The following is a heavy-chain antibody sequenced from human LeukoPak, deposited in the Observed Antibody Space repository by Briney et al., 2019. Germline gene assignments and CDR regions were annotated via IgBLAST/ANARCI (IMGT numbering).Heavy chain of an antibody. CDR3: AGVGQGDGYNPFDY. Sequence: SVKVSFKASGGTFISYAISWVRQAPGQGLEWMGGIIPIFGTANYAQKFQGRVTITTDESTSTAYMELSSLRSEDTAVYYCAGVGQGDGYNPFDYWGQGTLVTVSS. J-gene: IGHJ4*02. V-gene: IGHV1-69*05. D-gene: IGHD5-24*01. CDR2: IIPIFGTA. CDR1: GGTFISYA.